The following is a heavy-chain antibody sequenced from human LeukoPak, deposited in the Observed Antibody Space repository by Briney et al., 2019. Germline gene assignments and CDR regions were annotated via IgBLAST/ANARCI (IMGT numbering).Heavy chain of an antibody. Sequence: SETLSLTCAVYGGSFSGYYWSWIRQPPGKGLEWIGEINHSGSTNYNSSLKSRVTISVDTSKNQFSLKLSSVTAADTTVYYCARGVTPDYWGQGTLVTVSS. CDR3: ARGVTPDY. CDR2: INHSGST. D-gene: IGHD2-15*01. CDR1: GGSFSGYY. V-gene: IGHV4-34*01. J-gene: IGHJ4*02.